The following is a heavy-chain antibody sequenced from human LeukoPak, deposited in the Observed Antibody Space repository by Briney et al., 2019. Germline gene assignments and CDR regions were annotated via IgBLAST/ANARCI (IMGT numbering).Heavy chain of an antibody. CDR1: GGSISSSNW. CDR2: IYHSGST. V-gene: IGHV4-4*02. Sequence: PSETLSLTCAVSGGSISSSNWWSWVRQPPGKGLEWIGEIYHSGSTNYNPSLKSRVTISVDKPKNQFSLKLSSVTAADTAVYYCARGYSSGWYAFDIWGQGTMVTVSS. CDR3: ARGYSSGWYAFDI. J-gene: IGHJ3*02. D-gene: IGHD6-19*01.